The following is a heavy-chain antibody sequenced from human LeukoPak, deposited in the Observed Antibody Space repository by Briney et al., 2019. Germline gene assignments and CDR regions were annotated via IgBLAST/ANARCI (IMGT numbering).Heavy chain of an antibody. V-gene: IGHV4-59*01. J-gene: IGHJ4*02. CDR1: GGSISSYY. Sequence: SETLSLTCTVSGGSISSYYWSWIRQPPGKGLEWIGYIYYSGSTNYNPSLKSRVTISVDTSKNQFSLKLSSVTAADTAVYYCARGVNCSSSPHYWGQGTLVTVSS. D-gene: IGHD6-13*01. CDR2: IYYSGST. CDR3: ARGVNCSSSPHY.